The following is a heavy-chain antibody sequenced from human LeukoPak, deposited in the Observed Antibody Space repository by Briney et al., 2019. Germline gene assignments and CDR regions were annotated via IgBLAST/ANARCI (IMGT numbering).Heavy chain of an antibody. CDR3: ARHKALSTDAFDI. V-gene: IGHV4-4*07. CDR1: GGSISNYY. CDR2: LLGSGST. Sequence: SETLSLTCTVSGGSISNYYWNWIRQPAGEGLEWIGRLLGSGSTDYNPSLKSRVTMSVDTSKNQFSLKLSSVTAADTAVYYCARHKALSTDAFDIWGQGIMVTVSS. J-gene: IGHJ3*02. D-gene: IGHD2/OR15-2a*01.